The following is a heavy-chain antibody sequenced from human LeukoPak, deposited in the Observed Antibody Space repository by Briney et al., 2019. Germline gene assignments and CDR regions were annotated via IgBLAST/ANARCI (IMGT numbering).Heavy chain of an antibody. V-gene: IGHV1-8*01. D-gene: IGHD3-9*01. CDR2: MNPNSGNT. J-gene: IGHJ4*02. CDR3: ARRYYDILTGYYCFGY. Sequence: ASVKVSCKASGYTFTSYDINWVRQAPGQGLEWMGWMNPNSGNTGYAQKFQGRVTMTRNTSINSAYMELSSLRSEDTAVYYCARRYYDILTGYYCFGYWGQGTLVTVSS. CDR1: GYTFTSYD.